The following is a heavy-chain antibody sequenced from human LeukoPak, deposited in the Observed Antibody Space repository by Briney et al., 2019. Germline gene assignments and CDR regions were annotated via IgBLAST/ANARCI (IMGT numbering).Heavy chain of an antibody. CDR2: INPNTGGT. J-gene: IGHJ4*02. CDR1: GYTFTGYN. CDR3: ARDPPPNTYYYGSGAQGDY. V-gene: IGHV1-2*02. Sequence: ASVKVSSTASGYTFTGYNMHWGRQAPGQRLEWIGWINPNTGGTNYAQKFQGRVTMTRDTSISTAYMELNRLRSDDTAVYYCARDPPPNTYYYGSGAQGDYWGQGTLVTVSS. D-gene: IGHD3-10*01.